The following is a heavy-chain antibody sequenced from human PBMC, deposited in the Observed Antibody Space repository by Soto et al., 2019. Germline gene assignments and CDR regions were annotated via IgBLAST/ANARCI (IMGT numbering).Heavy chain of an antibody. D-gene: IGHD3-16*01. CDR1: GGTFSSYA. J-gene: IGHJ6*02. CDR2: IIPIFATA. Sequence: QVQLVQSGAEVKKPGSSVKVSCKASGGTFSSYAINWVRQAPGQGLEWMGGIIPIFATADYAQKFQGRVTITADESTSTAYIARSSRRSEDTAVYYCAQGLLGGNYYYGMDVWGQGTTVTVSS. CDR3: AQGLLGGNYYYGMDV. V-gene: IGHV1-69*12.